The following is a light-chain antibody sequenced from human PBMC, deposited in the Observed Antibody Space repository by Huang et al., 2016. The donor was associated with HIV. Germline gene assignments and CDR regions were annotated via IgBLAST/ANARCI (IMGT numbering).Light chain of an antibody. CDR1: QVINTY. CDR2: ATS. CDR3: QQYYSFPLT. J-gene: IGKJ1*01. Sequence: AIRITQSPSSLSASTGDKVSITCRASQVINTYLAWYQQKPGKPPSLLMYATSTLQSGVPSRFSGSGSGTDFTLTITHLQSEDFATYYCQQYYSFPLTFGQGSQVEV. V-gene: IGKV1-8*01.